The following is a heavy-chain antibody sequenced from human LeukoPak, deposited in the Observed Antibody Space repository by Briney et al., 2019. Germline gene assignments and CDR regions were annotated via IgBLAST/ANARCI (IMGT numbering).Heavy chain of an antibody. J-gene: IGHJ3*02. CDR1: GGSISSYY. V-gene: IGHV4-59*08. CDR2: IYYSGST. D-gene: IGHD3-9*01. CDR3: ARHSARYFDWVDAFDI. Sequence: PSETLSLTCTVSGGSISSYYWSWIRQPPGKGLEWTGYIYYSGSTNYNPSLKSRVTISVDTSKNQFSLKLSSVTAADTAVYYCARHSARYFDWVDAFDIWGQGTMVTVSS.